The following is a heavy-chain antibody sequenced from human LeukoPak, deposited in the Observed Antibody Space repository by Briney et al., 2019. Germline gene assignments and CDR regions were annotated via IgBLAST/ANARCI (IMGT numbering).Heavy chain of an antibody. V-gene: IGHV3-11*04. Sequence: PRGSLRLSCAASGFTFSDYYMTCIRQAPGKGLDWVSYTSESGGTIHYADSVKGRLIISRDNAKNSLYLQMNGLSAEDTAVYYCGRGYGTGRYSNWFDPWGQGTLVTVSS. CDR1: GFTFSDYY. J-gene: IGHJ5*02. CDR2: TSESGGTI. CDR3: GRGYGTGRYSNWFDP. D-gene: IGHD3-10*01.